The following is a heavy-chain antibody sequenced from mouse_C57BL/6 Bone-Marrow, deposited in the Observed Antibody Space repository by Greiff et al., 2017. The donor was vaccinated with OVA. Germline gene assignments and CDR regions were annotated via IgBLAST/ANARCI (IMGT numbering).Heavy chain of an antibody. Sequence: VQLKESGPELVKPGASVKISCKASGYSFTGYYMHWVKQSHGNILDWIGYIYPYNGVSSYNQKFKGKATLTVDKSSSTAYMELRILTSEDSAGYYCAIYYYYGSSYDYFDYWGQGTTLTVSS. D-gene: IGHD1-1*01. CDR3: AIYYYYGSSYDYFDY. CDR2: IYPYNGVS. CDR1: GYSFTGYY. J-gene: IGHJ2*01. V-gene: IGHV1-31*01.